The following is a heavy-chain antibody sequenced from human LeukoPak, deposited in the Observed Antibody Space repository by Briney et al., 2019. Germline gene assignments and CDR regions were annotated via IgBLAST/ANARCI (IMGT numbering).Heavy chain of an antibody. J-gene: IGHJ4*02. CDR1: GFTFSSYA. D-gene: IGHD2-2*01. Sequence: GGSLRLSCAASGFTFSSYAMSWVRQAPGKGLEWVSAISGSGGSTYYADSVKGRFTISRDNSKNTLYLQMNSLRAEDTAVYYCAKVLGIVVPAAPHFDYWGQGTLVTVSS. CDR3: AKVLGIVVPAAPHFDY. CDR2: ISGSGGST. V-gene: IGHV3-23*01.